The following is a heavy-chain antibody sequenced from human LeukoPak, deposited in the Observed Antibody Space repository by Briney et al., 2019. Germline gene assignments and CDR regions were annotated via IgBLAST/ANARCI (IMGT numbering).Heavy chain of an antibody. CDR3: ARVEDMGDYRYWYFEV. CDR2: TYYRSTWYN. J-gene: IGHJ2*01. CDR1: GVSVSSNSVT. Sequence: SQTLSLTCAISGVSVSSNSVTWNWIRQSPSRGLEWLGRTYYRSTWYNDYAVSVRGRITVNPDTSKNQFSLHLNSVTAADTAVYYCARVEDMGDYRYWYFEVWGRGTLVAVSS. V-gene: IGHV6-1*01. D-gene: IGHD1-26*01.